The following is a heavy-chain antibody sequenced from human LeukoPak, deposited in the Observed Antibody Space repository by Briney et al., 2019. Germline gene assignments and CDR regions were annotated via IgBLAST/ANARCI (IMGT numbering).Heavy chain of an antibody. J-gene: IGHJ4*02. V-gene: IGHV1-8*03. CDR1: GYSFTSYD. CDR3: ATSLFCSNGVCYTGGYYFDY. Sequence: ASVKVSCKASGYSFTSYDVTWVRQAPGQGLEWMGWMNPISGNTAYAQKFQGRVTITSDTSITTAYMELSSLRSEDTAVYYCATSLFCSNGVCYTGGYYFDYWGQGTLVTVSS. CDR2: MNPISGNT. D-gene: IGHD2-8*01.